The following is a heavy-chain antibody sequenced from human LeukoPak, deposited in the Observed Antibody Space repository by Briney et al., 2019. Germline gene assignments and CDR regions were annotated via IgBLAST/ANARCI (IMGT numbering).Heavy chain of an antibody. CDR2: ISSSSSYI. D-gene: IGHD1-7*01. CDR1: GFTFSSYS. Sequence: GGSLRLSCAASGFTFSSYSMNWVRQAPGKGLEWVPSISSSSSYIYYADSVKGRFTISRDNAKNSLHLQMNSLRAEDTAVYYCARGTTIQVPYGMDVWGQGTTVTVSS. J-gene: IGHJ6*02. CDR3: ARGTTIQVPYGMDV. V-gene: IGHV3-21*01.